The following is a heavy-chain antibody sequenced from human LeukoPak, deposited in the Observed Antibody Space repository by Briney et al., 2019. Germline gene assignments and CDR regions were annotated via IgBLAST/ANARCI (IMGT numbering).Heavy chain of an antibody. J-gene: IGHJ3*02. CDR3: ARGAGRITIFGVVIRGNAFDI. Sequence: PSETLSLTCAVYGGSFSGYYWSWIRQPPGKGLEWIGEINHSGSTNYNPSLKSRVTISVDTSKNQFSLKLSSVTAADTAMYYCARGAGRITIFGVVIRGNAFDIWGQGTMVTVSS. V-gene: IGHV4-34*01. CDR2: INHSGST. CDR1: GGSFSGYY. D-gene: IGHD3-3*01.